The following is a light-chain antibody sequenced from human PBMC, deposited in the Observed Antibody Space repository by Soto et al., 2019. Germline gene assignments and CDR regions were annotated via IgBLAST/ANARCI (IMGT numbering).Light chain of an antibody. J-gene: IGKJ1*01. CDR3: MQGTHWHRT. CDR1: QSLVYSYGNTY. CDR2: KVS. Sequence: DVVMTQSPLSLPVTLGQPASISCRSSQSLVYSYGNTYLNWXXQRPGQXPRRLIYKVSNRDSGVPDRLSGSGSGTDFTLKISRVEAEDVGVYYCMQGTHWHRTFGQGTKVDIK. V-gene: IGKV2-30*01.